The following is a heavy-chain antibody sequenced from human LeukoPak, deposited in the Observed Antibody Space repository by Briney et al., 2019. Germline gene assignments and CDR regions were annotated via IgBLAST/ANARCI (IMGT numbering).Heavy chain of an antibody. Sequence: SETLSLTCTVSGGSISSYYWSWIRQPPGKGLEWIGYIYYSGSTNYNPSLKSRVTISVDTSKNQFSLKLSSVTAADTAVYYCASMDYYYGMDVWGKGTTVTVSS. CDR1: GGSISSYY. D-gene: IGHD3-10*01. J-gene: IGHJ6*04. CDR2: IYYSGST. CDR3: ASMDYYYGMDV. V-gene: IGHV4-59*01.